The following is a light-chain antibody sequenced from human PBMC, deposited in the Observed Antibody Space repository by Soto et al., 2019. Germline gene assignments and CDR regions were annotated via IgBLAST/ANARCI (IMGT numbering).Light chain of an antibody. V-gene: IGLV1-51*01. CDR1: RSNIGHNY. CDR3: GAWDTSLTTVL. J-gene: IGLJ2*01. Sequence: QSVLTQPPSVSAAPGQKVTISCSGSRSNIGHNYVSWYQHLPGTAPKLHIYDNHKRPSGIPDRFSGSQSGTSATLGITGLQTGDEADYYCGAWDTSLTTVLFGGGTKVTVL. CDR2: DNH.